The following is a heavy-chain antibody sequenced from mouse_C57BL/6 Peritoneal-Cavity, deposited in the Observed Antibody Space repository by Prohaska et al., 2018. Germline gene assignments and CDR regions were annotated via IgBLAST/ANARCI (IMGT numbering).Heavy chain of an antibody. J-gene: IGHJ2*01. Sequence: VMQRPGQGLEWIGDNYPGSGSTNYNEKFKSKATLTVDTSSSTAYMQLSSLTSEDSAVYYCARGAGPYFDYSGQGTTLTVSS. D-gene: IGHD3-3*01. CDR2: NYPGSGST. V-gene: IGHV1-55*01. CDR3: ARGAGPYFDY.